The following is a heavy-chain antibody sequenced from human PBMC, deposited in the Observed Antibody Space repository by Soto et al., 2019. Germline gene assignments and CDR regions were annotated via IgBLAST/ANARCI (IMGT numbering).Heavy chain of an antibody. D-gene: IGHD6-19*01. Sequence: PGESLKISCKGSGYSFTSYWLRWVRQMPGKGLEWMVRIDPSDSYTNYSPSFQGHVTISADKSISTAYLQWSSLKASDTAMYYCATRGIAVAGTWDYYYYGMDVWGQGTTVTVSS. CDR2: IDPSDSYT. CDR3: ATRGIAVAGTWDYYYYGMDV. CDR1: GYSFTSYW. J-gene: IGHJ6*02. V-gene: IGHV5-10-1*01.